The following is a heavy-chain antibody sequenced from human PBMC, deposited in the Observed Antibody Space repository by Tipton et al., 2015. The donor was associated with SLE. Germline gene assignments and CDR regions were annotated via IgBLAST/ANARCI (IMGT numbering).Heavy chain of an antibody. D-gene: IGHD3-3*01. Sequence: TLSLTCTVSGGSISSHYWSWIRQTPGKGLEWIGNIYDSGSTYYNPSLKSRVTISVDTSKNQFSLKLSSVTAADTAVYYCARGLMGNFWSGYGHWYFDLWGRGTLVTVSS. V-gene: IGHV4-30-4*08. CDR2: IYDSGST. CDR1: GGSISSHY. CDR3: ARGLMGNFWSGYGHWYFDL. J-gene: IGHJ2*01.